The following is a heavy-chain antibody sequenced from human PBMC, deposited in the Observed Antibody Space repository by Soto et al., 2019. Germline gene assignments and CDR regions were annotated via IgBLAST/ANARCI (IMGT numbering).Heavy chain of an antibody. CDR2: IYYSGST. V-gene: IGHV4-39*01. CDR3: ARHRFNEWELLRDLYNWFDP. CDR1: GGSISSSSYY. Sequence: SETLSLTCTVSGGSISSSSYYWGWIRQPPGKGLEWIGSIYYSGSTYYNPSLKSRVTISVDTSKNQFSLKLSSVTAADTAVYYCARHRFNEWELLRDLYNWFDPWSQGTLVTVSS. D-gene: IGHD1-26*01. J-gene: IGHJ5*02.